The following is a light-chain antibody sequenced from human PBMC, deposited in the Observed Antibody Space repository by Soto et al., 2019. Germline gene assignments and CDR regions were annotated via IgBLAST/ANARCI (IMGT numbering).Light chain of an antibody. CDR2: EVS. CDR1: SSDVGDYNY. CDR3: SSYAGSNSVV. Sequence: QSALTQPPSASGSPGQSVTISCTGTSSDVGDYNYVSWYQQYPGTAPKLMIYEVSKRPSGVPDRFSGSKSGNTASLTVSGLQAEDEADYYCSSYAGSNSVVFGGGTQLTVL. J-gene: IGLJ2*01. V-gene: IGLV2-8*01.